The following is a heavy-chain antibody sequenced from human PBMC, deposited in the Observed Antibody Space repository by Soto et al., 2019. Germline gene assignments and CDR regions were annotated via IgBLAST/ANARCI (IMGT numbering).Heavy chain of an antibody. J-gene: IGHJ6*02. D-gene: IGHD2-2*01. CDR1: GGSISSGGYY. CDR2: IYYSGST. Sequence: QVQLQESGPGLVKPSQTLSLTCTVSGGSISSGGYYWSWIRQHPGKGLEWIGYIYYSGSTYYNPSLNSRVTISVDTSKNQFSLKLSSVTAADTAVYYCARWRSSTSQRDYYYYYGMDVWGQGTTVTVSS. CDR3: ARWRSSTSQRDYYYYYGMDV. V-gene: IGHV4-31*03.